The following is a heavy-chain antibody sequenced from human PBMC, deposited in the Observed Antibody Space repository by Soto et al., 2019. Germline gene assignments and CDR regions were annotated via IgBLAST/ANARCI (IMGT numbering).Heavy chain of an antibody. CDR2: ISGSNGET. CDR1: VNIFPNYG. D-gene: IGHD2-15*01. V-gene: IGHV1-18*01. CDR3: ARCYCSVGSCFSCWHFDL. J-gene: IGHJ2*01. Sequence: QDQLFRPEAKVRNPGAPVPFPVRASVNIFPNYGMTGVQRPPGQGLGGMGGISGSNGETNNAQNFQGRVTMTTDTLTNTAYMQLRSLRSDDTAVYYCARCYCSVGSCFSCWHFDLWGRGSLVTVSS.